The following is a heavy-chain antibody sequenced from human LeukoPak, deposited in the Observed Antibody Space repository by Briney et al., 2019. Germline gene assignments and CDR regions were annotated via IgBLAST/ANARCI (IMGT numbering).Heavy chain of an antibody. CDR1: GGSISSYY. Sequence: PSETLSLTCTVSGGSISSYYWSWIRQPPGKGLEWIGYIYYSGSTNYNPSLKSRVTISVDTSKNQFSLKLSSVTAADTAVYYCARDGDMPFTMDVWGKGTTVTVSS. CDR3: ARDGDMPFTMDV. J-gene: IGHJ6*04. D-gene: IGHD2-15*01. V-gene: IGHV4-59*01. CDR2: IYYSGST.